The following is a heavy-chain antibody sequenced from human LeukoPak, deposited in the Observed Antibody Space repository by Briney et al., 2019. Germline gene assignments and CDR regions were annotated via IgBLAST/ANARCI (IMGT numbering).Heavy chain of an antibody. CDR2: IKQDGSEQ. CDR3: AREGTTEFDS. CDR1: GFTLTKYW. D-gene: IGHD1-1*01. V-gene: IGHV3-7*01. Sequence: PGGSLRLSCAASGFTLTKYWMSWVRQAPGKGLEWVGNIKQDGSEQYYLGSVKGRFTISRDNAENSLYLQLNSLRAEDTALYYCAREGTTEFDSWGQGILVTVSS. J-gene: IGHJ4*02.